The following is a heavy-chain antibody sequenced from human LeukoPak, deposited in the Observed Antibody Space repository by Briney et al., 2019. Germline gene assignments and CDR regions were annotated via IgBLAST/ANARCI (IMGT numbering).Heavy chain of an antibody. D-gene: IGHD6-19*01. CDR2: ISSSSSYI. CDR1: GFTFSSYS. J-gene: IGHJ4*02. V-gene: IGHV3-21*01. Sequence: GGSLRLSCAASGFTFSSYSMNWVRQAPGKGLEWVSSISSSSSYIYYADSVKGRFTISRDNAKNSLYLQMNSLRAEDTAVYYCARDLYSSSGWYRLIPLDYWGQGTLVTVSS. CDR3: ARDLYSSSGWYRLIPLDY.